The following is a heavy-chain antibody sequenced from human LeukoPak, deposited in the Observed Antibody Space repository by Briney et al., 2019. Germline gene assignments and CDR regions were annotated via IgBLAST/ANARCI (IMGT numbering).Heavy chain of an antibody. CDR2: IYHSGST. CDR3: ARVMITFGGVIVDY. V-gene: IGHV4-38-2*02. D-gene: IGHD3-16*02. J-gene: IGHJ4*02. CDR1: GYSISSDYY. Sequence: SETLSLTCTVSGYSISSDYYWGWIRQPPGKGLEWIGTIYHSGSTYYNPSLKSRVTISVDTSKNQFSLKLSSVTAADTAVYYCARVMITFGGVIVDYWGQGTLVTVSS.